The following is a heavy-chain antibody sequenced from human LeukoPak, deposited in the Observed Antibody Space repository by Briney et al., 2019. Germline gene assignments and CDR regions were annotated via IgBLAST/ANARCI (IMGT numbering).Heavy chain of an antibody. V-gene: IGHV4-34*01. CDR1: GGSFSGYY. Sequence: SETLSLTCAVYGGSFSGYYWSWIRQPPGKGLEWIGEIYHSGSTNYNPSLKSRVSISVDTSKNQFSLKLSSVTAADTAVYYCARGYGSGSIDYYYGMDVWGQGTTVTVSS. CDR3: ARGYGSGSIDYYYGMDV. J-gene: IGHJ6*02. D-gene: IGHD3-10*01. CDR2: IYHSGST.